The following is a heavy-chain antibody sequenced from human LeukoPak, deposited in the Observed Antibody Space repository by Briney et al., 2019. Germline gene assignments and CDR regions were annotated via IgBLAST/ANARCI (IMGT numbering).Heavy chain of an antibody. Sequence: PGGSLRLSCAASGFTVSSNYMSWVRQAPGKGLEWVSVIYSGGSTYYADSVKGRFTISRDNSKNTLYLQMNSLRAEDTAVYYCARYYDSSQGIDYWGQGTLVTVSS. CDR2: IYSGGST. J-gene: IGHJ4*02. D-gene: IGHD3-22*01. CDR3: ARYYDSSQGIDY. CDR1: GFTVSSNY. V-gene: IGHV3-53*01.